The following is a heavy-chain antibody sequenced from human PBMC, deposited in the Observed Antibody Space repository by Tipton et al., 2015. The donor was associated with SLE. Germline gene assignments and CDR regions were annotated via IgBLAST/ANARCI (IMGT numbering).Heavy chain of an antibody. J-gene: IGHJ2*01. CDR2: IYYSGDT. Sequence: GLVKPSETLSLTCTVSGGSISTFFWSWIRQPPGKGLEWIGYIYYSGDTNYNPSLKSRVTISVDRSKNQFSLRLTSVTAADTAVYYCARGGSRRVTAGSFDYWYFDLWGRGSLVTVSS. V-gene: IGHV4-59*01. CDR3: ARGGSRRVTAGSFDYWYFDL. CDR1: GGSISTFF. D-gene: IGHD2-21*02.